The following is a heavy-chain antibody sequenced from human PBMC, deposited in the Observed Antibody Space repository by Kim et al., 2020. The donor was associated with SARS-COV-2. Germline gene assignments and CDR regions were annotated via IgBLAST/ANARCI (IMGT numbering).Heavy chain of an antibody. CDR1: GFTFSSYS. V-gene: IGHV3-21*01. J-gene: IGHJ4*02. CDR2: ISSSSSYI. Sequence: GGSLRLSCAASGFTFSSYSMNWVRQAPGKGLEWVASISSSSSYIYYADSAKGRFTISRDNAKNSLYLQMNSLRAEDTAVYYCAREGAAGYYWGQGTLVTVSS. D-gene: IGHD6-13*01. CDR3: AREGAAGYY.